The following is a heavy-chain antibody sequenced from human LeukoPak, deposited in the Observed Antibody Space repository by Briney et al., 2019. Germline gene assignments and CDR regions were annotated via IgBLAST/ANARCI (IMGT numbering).Heavy chain of an antibody. CDR3: ARDRDSSNWWRQLVGDSLDY. D-gene: IGHD6-13*01. CDR1: GFTFSSYS. CDR2: ISSSSSTI. V-gene: IGHV3-48*04. Sequence: GGSLRLSCAASGFTFSSYSMNWVRQAPGKGLEWVSYISSSSSTIYYADSVKGRFTISRDNAKNSLYLQMNSLRAEDTAVYYCARDRDSSNWWRQLVGDSLDYWGQGTLVTVPS. J-gene: IGHJ4*02.